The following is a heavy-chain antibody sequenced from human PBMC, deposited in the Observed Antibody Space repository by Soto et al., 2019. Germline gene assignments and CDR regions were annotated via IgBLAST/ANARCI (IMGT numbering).Heavy chain of an antibody. CDR2: ISYDGSNK. J-gene: IGHJ5*02. Sequence: QVQLVESGAGVVQPGRSLRLSCAASGFTFSSYAMHWVRQAPGKGLEWVAVISYDGSNKYYADSVKGRFTISRDNSKNTLYLQMNSLRAEDTAVYYCAREDGDYVLSPLFDPWGQGTLVTVSS. D-gene: IGHD4-17*01. CDR1: GFTFSSYA. CDR3: AREDGDYVLSPLFDP. V-gene: IGHV3-30-3*01.